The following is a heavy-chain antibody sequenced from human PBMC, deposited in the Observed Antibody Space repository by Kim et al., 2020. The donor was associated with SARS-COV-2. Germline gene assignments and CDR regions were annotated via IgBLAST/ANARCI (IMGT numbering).Heavy chain of an antibody. V-gene: IGHV3-15*01. Sequence: GGSLRLSCAASGFTFSNAWMSWVRQAPGKGLEWVGRIKSKTDGGTTDYAAPVKGRFTISRDDSKNTLYLQMNSLKTEDTAVYYCTTQGPVLLWFGALPNYQVYWGQGTLVTVSS. J-gene: IGHJ4*02. CDR1: GFTFSNAW. CDR2: IKSKTDGGTT. D-gene: IGHD3-10*01. CDR3: TTQGPVLLWFGALPNYQVY.